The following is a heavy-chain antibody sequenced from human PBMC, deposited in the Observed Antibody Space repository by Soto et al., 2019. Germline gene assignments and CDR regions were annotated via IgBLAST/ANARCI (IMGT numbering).Heavy chain of an antibody. D-gene: IGHD2-15*01. CDR1: GYTFISHG. CDR2: ISGKNGNT. Sequence: QVQLVQSGVEVKKPGASVKVSCKAPGYTFISHGISCVRQAPGQGLEWMGWISGKNGNTNYAQKLQGRVTLTTDTSTSTAYMELRSLRSDDTAVYYCARVSSSIVVVPDYGMDVWGQGTTVTVSS. CDR3: ARVSSSIVVVPDYGMDV. V-gene: IGHV1-18*04. J-gene: IGHJ6*02.